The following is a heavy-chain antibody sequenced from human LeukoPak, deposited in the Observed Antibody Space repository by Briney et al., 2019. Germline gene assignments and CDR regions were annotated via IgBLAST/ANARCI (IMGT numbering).Heavy chain of an antibody. V-gene: IGHV3-30*02. Sequence: GGSLRLSCAASGFTFSSYGMHWVRQAPGKGLEWVAFIRYDGSNKYYADTVKGRFTISRDNSKNTLYLQMNSLRAEDTAVYYCAKDQVPKRIVVVPAAILDYWGQGTLVTVSS. J-gene: IGHJ4*02. CDR3: AKDQVPKRIVVVPAAILDY. CDR2: IRYDGSNK. CDR1: GFTFSSYG. D-gene: IGHD2-2*01.